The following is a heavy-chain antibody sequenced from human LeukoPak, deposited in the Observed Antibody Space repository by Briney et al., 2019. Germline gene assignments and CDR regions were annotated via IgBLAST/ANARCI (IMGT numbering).Heavy chain of an antibody. Sequence: GGSLRLSCAASGFTFTSYAMSWVRQAPGKGLEWVAIISNDGSRKYYAHSVEGRFTISRDNSKNTLYLQMDSLRAEDTAVYYCARDRAWNYFDYWGQGTLVTVSS. J-gene: IGHJ4*02. CDR2: ISNDGSRK. CDR3: ARDRAWNYFDY. D-gene: IGHD3-3*01. CDR1: GFTFTSYA. V-gene: IGHV3-30*03.